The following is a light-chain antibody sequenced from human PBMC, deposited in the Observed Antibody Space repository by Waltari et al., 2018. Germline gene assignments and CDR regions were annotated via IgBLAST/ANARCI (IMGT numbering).Light chain of an antibody. Sequence: QSALTQLASVSGSPGQSVTTFCAGTSNDVGGYNSVSWYQEHPGQAPRAIIYDVSDRPAGVSDRFSGSKSGNTASLTISGLQAEDEADYYCSSQSSNDVVLFGGGTKLTVL. CDR3: SSQSSNDVVL. CDR2: DVS. CDR1: SNDVGGYNS. J-gene: IGLJ2*01. V-gene: IGLV2-14*01.